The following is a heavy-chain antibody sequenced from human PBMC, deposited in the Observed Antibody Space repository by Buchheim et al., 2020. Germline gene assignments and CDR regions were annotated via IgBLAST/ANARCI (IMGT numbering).Heavy chain of an antibody. CDR1: GGSFSGYY. CDR3: ARGKPTIFGRYYYDYGMDV. J-gene: IGHJ6*02. V-gene: IGHV4-34*01. D-gene: IGHD3-3*01. Sequence: QVQLQQWGAGLLKPSETLSLTCAVYGGSFSGYYWSWIRQPPGKGLEWIGEINHSGSTNYNPSLKSRVTISVDTSKNQFSLRLSSVTAADTAVYYCARGKPTIFGRYYYDYGMDVWGQGTT. CDR2: INHSGST.